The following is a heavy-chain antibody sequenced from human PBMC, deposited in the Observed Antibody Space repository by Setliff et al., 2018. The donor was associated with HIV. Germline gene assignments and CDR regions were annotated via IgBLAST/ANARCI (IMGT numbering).Heavy chain of an antibody. V-gene: IGHV4-4*09. Sequence: SETLSLTCTVSGGSISSYYWNWIRQPPGKGLEWIGQIHTTGSTNYNPSLKSRVTISVDTSKNQFSLKLSSVTAADTAVYYCARGLSSQTYWGTRPLGLDYWGQGSLVTVSS. CDR2: IHTTGST. CDR3: ARGLSSQTYWGTRPLGLDY. CDR1: GGSISSYY. J-gene: IGHJ4*01. D-gene: IGHD2-2*01.